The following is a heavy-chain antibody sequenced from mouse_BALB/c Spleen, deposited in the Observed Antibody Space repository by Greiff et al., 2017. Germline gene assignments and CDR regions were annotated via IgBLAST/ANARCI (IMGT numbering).Heavy chain of an antibody. CDR1: GFTFSSYT. V-gene: IGHV5-12-2*01. CDR2: ISNGGGST. Sequence: EVKLVESGGGLVQPGGSLKLSCAASGFTFSSYTMSWVRQTPEKRLEWVAYISNGGGSTYYPDTVKGRFTISRDNAKNTLYLQMSSLKSEDTAMYYCARLRLRYLYFDYWGQGTTLTVSS. J-gene: IGHJ2*01. CDR3: ARLRLRYLYFDY. D-gene: IGHD1-1*01.